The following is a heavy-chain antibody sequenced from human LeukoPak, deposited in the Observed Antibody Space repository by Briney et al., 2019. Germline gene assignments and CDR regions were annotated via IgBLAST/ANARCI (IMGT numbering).Heavy chain of an antibody. D-gene: IGHD6-19*01. Sequence: GGSLRLSCEASEFTFSSYWMTWVRQAPGKGLEWVANIKQDGSDKYYVDSVKGRFTISRDNAKNSLYLQMNSLRAEDTAVYFCARMGGSCGSTSYYHGMDVWGLGTTVTVSS. CDR2: IKQDGSDK. CDR3: ARMGGSCGSTSYYHGMDV. J-gene: IGHJ6*02. CDR1: EFTFSSYW. V-gene: IGHV3-7*01.